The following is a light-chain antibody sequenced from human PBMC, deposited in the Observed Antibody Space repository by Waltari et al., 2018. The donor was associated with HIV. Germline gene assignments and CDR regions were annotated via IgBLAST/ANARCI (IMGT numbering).Light chain of an antibody. CDR1: SLRNYF. J-gene: IGLJ2*01. CDR3: NSRDSSGNRLVV. CDR2: GEN. Sequence: SSEVTQDPTVSVALGQTVRITCQGDSLRNYFTSWYQQKPWQAPVLVIYGENNRPSGIPDRFSGSTSGNTASLIITGAQAEDEAEYYCNSRDSSGNRLVVFGGGTKLTVL. V-gene: IGLV3-19*01.